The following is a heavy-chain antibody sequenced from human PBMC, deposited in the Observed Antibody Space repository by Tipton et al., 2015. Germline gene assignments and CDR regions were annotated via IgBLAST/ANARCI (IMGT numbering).Heavy chain of an antibody. Sequence: TLSLTCTVSGGSISSYYWSWIRQPPGKGLEWIGYIYYIGNTNYNPSLKSRVTISVDTSKNQFSLKLTSVTAADTAVYYCAREFFSSGGFGMDSWGQGPPVSVSS. CDR2: IYYIGNT. D-gene: IGHD3-16*01. CDR3: AREFFSSGGFGMDS. J-gene: IGHJ6*02. V-gene: IGHV4-59*01. CDR1: GGSISSYY.